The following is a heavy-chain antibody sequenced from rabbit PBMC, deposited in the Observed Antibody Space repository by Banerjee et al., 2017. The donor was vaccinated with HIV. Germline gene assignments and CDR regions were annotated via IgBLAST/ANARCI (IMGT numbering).Heavy chain of an antibody. V-gene: IGHV1S39*01. CDR2: IDPIFGST. CDR3: ARSASSNYRFNL. Sequence: QQQLVESGGGLVQPGGSLRLSCKASGFDFSSYGVSWVRQAPGKGLEWIGYIDPIFGSTYYASWAKGRFTISKTSSTTVTLQMTSLTAADTATYFCARSASSNYRFNLWGPGTLVTVS. D-gene: IGHD8-1*01. J-gene: IGHJ4*01. CDR1: GFDFSSYG.